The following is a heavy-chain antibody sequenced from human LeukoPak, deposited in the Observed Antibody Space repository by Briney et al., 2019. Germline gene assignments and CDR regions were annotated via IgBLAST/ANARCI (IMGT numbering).Heavy chain of an antibody. V-gene: IGHV4-4*09. D-gene: IGHD5-18*01. Sequence: SETLSLTCTVSGGSISSYHWSWIRQPPGKGLDWIGSIYTSGSTDYNPSLKSRVTTSVDMSKNQFSLRLRPVTAADTAVYYCARIFIRNGYSSYFDCWGQGTLVTVSS. CDR2: IYTSGST. CDR1: GGSISSYH. J-gene: IGHJ4*02. CDR3: ARIFIRNGYSSYFDC.